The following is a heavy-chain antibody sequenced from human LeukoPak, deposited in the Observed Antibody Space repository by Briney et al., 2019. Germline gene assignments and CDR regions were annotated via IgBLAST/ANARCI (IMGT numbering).Heavy chain of an antibody. V-gene: IGHV4-59*02. J-gene: IGHJ4*02. CDR2: IYYSGTT. Sequence: SETLSLTCTVSVGSVSGYFWSWIRQPPGQGLEWIGCIYYSGTTDYNPSLRSRVTLSVDTSKNQFSLRLSSVTAADTAVYFCARMTTGHDYWGQGTLVTVSS. D-gene: IGHD4-17*01. CDR1: VGSVSGYF. CDR3: ARMTTGHDY.